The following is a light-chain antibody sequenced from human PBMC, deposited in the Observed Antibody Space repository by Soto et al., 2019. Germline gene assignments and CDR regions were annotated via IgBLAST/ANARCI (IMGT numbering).Light chain of an antibody. CDR1: QSIGDW. J-gene: IGKJ1*01. Sequence: DVQMTQSPSTLSASVGDRVTITCRASQSIGDWLAWFQQKPGRAPKLLIYKASSLESGVPSTFSGSASGTEFTLTISSLQPDDFATYYCQQYYDYSRTFGQGTKVDIK. V-gene: IGKV1-5*03. CDR2: KAS. CDR3: QQYYDYSRT.